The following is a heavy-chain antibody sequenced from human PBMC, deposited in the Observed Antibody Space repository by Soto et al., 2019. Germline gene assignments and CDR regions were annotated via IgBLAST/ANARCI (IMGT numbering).Heavy chain of an antibody. V-gene: IGHV3-23*01. CDR1: GFTFSRYA. CDR2: ISGGGGDT. Sequence: EVQLLESGGGLVQPGGSLRLSCAASGFTFSRYAMMWVRQAPGKGLEWVSTISGGGGDTYYGDSVKGRFTISRDSSKNTLYLQINSLRAEDSARYYGAKNHGLYGGSAYFDYWGQGTLVNVSS. D-gene: IGHD1-26*01. CDR3: AKNHGLYGGSAYFDY. J-gene: IGHJ4*02.